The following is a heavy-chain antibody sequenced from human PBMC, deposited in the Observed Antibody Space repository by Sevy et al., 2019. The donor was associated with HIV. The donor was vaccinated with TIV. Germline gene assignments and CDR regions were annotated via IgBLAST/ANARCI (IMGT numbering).Heavy chain of an antibody. CDR3: AKDAFEVRGVLSSRGMPTYYHAMDL. V-gene: IGHV3-30*18. D-gene: IGHD3-10*01. CDR1: GFTFGSYA. CDR2: ISFYGSKK. J-gene: IGHJ6*02. Sequence: GGSLRLSCAASGFTFGSYAMYWVRQTPGKGLEWVALISFYGSKKENADSVKGRLTISRDNSKNTVYLQMSSLKPEDTAVYYCAKDAFEVRGVLSSRGMPTYYHAMDLWGQGTTVTVSS.